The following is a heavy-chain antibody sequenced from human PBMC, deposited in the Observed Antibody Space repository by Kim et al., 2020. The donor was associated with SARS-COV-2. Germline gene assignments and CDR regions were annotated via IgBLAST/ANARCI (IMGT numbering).Heavy chain of an antibody. D-gene: IGHD4-17*01. CDR2: ISGSGGST. CDR1: GLTFSNYA. V-gene: IGHV3-23*01. CDR3: AKDRGGASVTTKDHHFYYGMDV. Sequence: GGSLRLSCTGSGLTFSNYAMTWVRQAPGKGLEWLSGISGSGGSTYQAESVKGRFTISRDNSKNTLYLQMNSLRAEDTAVYYCAKDRGGASVTTKDHHFYYGMDVWGQGTTVTVSS. J-gene: IGHJ6*02.